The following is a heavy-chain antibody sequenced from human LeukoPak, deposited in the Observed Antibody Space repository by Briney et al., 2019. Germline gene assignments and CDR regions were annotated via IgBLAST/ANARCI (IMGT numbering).Heavy chain of an antibody. Sequence: AASVKVSCKASGGTFSSYAISWVRQAPGQGLEWMGGIIIIFGTPNYAQKFQGRVTITADESTSTAYMELSSPRPDDTAVYYCARDHIVGAGYYYYYYMDVWGKGTTVTVSS. CDR2: IIIIFGTP. J-gene: IGHJ6*03. CDR1: GGTFSSYA. V-gene: IGHV1-69*01. D-gene: IGHD1-26*01. CDR3: ARDHIVGAGYYYYYYMDV.